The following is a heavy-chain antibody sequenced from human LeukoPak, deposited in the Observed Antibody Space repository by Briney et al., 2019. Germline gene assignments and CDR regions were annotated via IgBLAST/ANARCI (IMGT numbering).Heavy chain of an antibody. CDR2: ISYTGTT. CDR1: GASISNKF. D-gene: IGHD4-17*01. V-gene: IGHV4-59*01. J-gene: IGHJ4*02. CDR3: ARTRGVPYGDYLNDY. Sequence: SETLSLTCDVSGASISNKFWSWIRHPPGKGLEWIGYISYTGTTNYNPSLQSRVTISVDTSKNQFSLKLSSVTAADTAVYYCARTRGVPYGDYLNDYWGQGTLVTVSS.